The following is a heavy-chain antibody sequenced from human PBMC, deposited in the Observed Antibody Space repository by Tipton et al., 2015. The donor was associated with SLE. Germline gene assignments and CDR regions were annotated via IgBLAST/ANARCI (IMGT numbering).Heavy chain of an antibody. Sequence: QVQLVQSGGEVKKPGASVRXXXQTSGYTFSVYHMFXXXQAPGQGFEFVGRISPDSGATDFAQKFQGRVAMTRDTSTRTFYMELSGLRSDDTAVYYCARDNGFADFWGQGTLLTVSS. CDR2: ISPDSGAT. CDR1: GYTFSVYH. D-gene: IGHD2-8*01. CDR3: ARDNGFADF. V-gene: IGHV1-2*06. J-gene: IGHJ4*02.